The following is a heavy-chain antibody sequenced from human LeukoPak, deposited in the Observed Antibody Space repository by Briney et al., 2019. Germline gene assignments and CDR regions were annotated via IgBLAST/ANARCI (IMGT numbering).Heavy chain of an antibody. CDR2: ISSDGSNQ. V-gene: IGHV3-30*01. J-gene: IGHJ4*02. D-gene: IGHD3-22*01. Sequence: GGSLRLSCAASGFTFSTYPMHWVRQAPGKGLEWVAVISSDGSNQYYADSVKGRFTISRDNSRNTLYLQMNSLRSEDTAVNYCVTARNYYYDYWGQGTLVTVSS. CDR1: GFTFSTYP. CDR3: VTARNYYYDY.